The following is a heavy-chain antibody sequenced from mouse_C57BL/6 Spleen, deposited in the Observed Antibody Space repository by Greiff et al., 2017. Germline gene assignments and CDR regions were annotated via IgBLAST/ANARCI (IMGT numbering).Heavy chain of an antibody. J-gene: IGHJ3*01. Sequence: DVKLVESGGGLVKPGGSLKLSCAASGFTFSSYAMSWVRQTPEKRLEWVATISDGGSYTYYPDNVKGRFTISRDNAKNNLYLQMSHLKSEDTAMYYCARGVYYSNYWFAYWGQGTLVTVSA. D-gene: IGHD2-5*01. CDR1: GFTFSSYA. CDR3: ARGVYYSNYWFAY. CDR2: ISDGGSYT. V-gene: IGHV5-4*03.